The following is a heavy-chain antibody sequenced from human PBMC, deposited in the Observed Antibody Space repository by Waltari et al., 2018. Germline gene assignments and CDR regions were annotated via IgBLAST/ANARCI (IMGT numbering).Heavy chain of an antibody. CDR2: ITRSASFI. CDR3: ARSSPQGTPGGIDH. J-gene: IGHJ5*02. CDR1: GFMFNTDD. V-gene: IGHV3-21*01. D-gene: IGHD1-26*01. Sequence: DVLLMESGGGLVTPGGSLRLSFAVSGFMFNTDDMHWVRQAPGKGPEWVSMITRSASFIYDANSVKGRFTVSRDDAEKSLFLQMDSRTVEDTAVYYCARSSPQGTPGGIDHWGQGTLVTVSS.